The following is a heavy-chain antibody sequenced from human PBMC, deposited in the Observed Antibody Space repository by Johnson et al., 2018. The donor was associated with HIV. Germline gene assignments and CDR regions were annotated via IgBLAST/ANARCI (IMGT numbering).Heavy chain of an antibody. V-gene: IGHV3-9*01. CDR1: GFTFSSYA. CDR3: ARGPSAYCGGDCPGGAFDI. CDR2: ISWNSGSI. D-gene: IGHD2-21*02. J-gene: IGHJ3*02. Sequence: QLVESGGGVVQPGRSLRLSCAASGFTFSSYAMHWVRQAPGKGLEWVSGISWNSGSIGYADSVKGRFTISRDNAKNSLYLQMNSLRAEDTAVYYCARGPSAYCGGDCPGGAFDIWGQGTMVTVSS.